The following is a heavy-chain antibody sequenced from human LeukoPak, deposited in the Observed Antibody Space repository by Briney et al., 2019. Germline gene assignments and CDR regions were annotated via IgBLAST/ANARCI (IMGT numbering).Heavy chain of an antibody. J-gene: IGHJ4*02. CDR2: ISYDGRKL. CDR3: ARVPMSRVPQNSYFEY. Sequence: GGSLRIFCAASGFTFIYFTMHWVRQAPGKGLEWVTGISYDGRKLYYGDSVSGRFTISRDNSKNTVSLLMNSLRLEDTATYFCARVPMSRVPQNSYFEYWGQGTLVVVSS. V-gene: IGHV3-30*04. D-gene: IGHD1-1*01. CDR1: GFTFIYFT.